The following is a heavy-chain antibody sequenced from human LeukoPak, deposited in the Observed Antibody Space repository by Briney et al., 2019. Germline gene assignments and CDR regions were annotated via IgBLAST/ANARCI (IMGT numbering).Heavy chain of an antibody. CDR3: ARDRPGGSSLDY. J-gene: IGHJ4*02. V-gene: IGHV4-61*08. D-gene: IGHD6-13*01. CDR2: IDYAGRT. Sequence: SQTLSLTCTVSGGSISSGDYYWSWIRQPPGQGLEWIGYIDYAGRTNYNPSLKSRVTISVDTSKNQFSLKLSSVTAADTAVYYCARDRPGGSSLDYWGQGTLVTVSS. CDR1: GGSISSGDYY.